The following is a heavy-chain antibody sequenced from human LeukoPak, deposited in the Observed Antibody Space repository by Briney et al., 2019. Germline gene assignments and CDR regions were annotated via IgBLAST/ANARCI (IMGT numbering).Heavy chain of an antibody. D-gene: IGHD1-26*01. J-gene: IGHJ5*01. V-gene: IGHV4-4*07. CDR3: ARDVGFPARFDS. CDR1: GDSLTNFY. Sequence: PAETLSLTCTVSGDSLTNFYWSWIRQPAGKGLEWIGRVYTNEGTKYNPSLKSRLTMSVDTSSNQVFLRLTSVSAADTAVYYCARDVGFPARFDSWGQGILVTV. CDR2: VYTNEGT.